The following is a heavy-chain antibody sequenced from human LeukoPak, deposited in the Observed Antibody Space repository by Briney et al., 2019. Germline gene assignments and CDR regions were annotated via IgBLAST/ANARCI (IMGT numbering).Heavy chain of an antibody. J-gene: IGHJ4*02. V-gene: IGHV3-30*04. CDR3: ARAGKGFANY. CDR2: ISYDGSSE. CDR1: GFTFSSYA. D-gene: IGHD4-23*01. Sequence: GGSLRHSRVATGFTFSSYAMHWVRQAPARGLEWVAVISYDGSSEYYADILKGRFTISRDNSKNTLNLQMNSLRDDDSAVYYGARAGKGFANYWGQGTLVTVSS.